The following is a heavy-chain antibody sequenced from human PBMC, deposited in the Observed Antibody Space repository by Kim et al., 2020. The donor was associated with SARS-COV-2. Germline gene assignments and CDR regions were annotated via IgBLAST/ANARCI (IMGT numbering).Heavy chain of an antibody. Sequence: YAATVQGRFTISRDNSKNTLYLQLNGLRAEDTAVYYCASEGVAVAGYGMDVWGQGTTVTVSS. D-gene: IGHD6-19*01. CDR3: ASEGVAVAGYGMDV. J-gene: IGHJ6*02. V-gene: IGHV3-30*02.